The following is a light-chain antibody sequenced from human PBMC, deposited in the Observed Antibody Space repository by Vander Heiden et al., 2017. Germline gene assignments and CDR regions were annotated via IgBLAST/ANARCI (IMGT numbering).Light chain of an antibody. CDR1: TSDLRGYNY. CDR2: DVN. J-gene: IGLJ1*01. CDR3: CSYAGNYSPYV. Sequence: QSALTPPRSVSGSPGPSVTISCTGATSDLRGYNYVSGYQQSSGKAPKLILYDVNNRPSGVPDRFAGSRSDGTASLTISGLQVDEEADYYCCSYAGNYSPYVFGTGTKVTVL. V-gene: IGLV2-11*01.